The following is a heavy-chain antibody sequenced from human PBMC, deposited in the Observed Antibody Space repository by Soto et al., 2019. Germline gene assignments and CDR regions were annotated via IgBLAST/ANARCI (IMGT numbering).Heavy chain of an antibody. CDR3: ARVVGATPGAYYYYYYGMDV. J-gene: IGHJ6*02. D-gene: IGHD1-26*01. CDR2: ISSSSSYI. CDR1: GFTFSSYS. V-gene: IGHV3-21*01. Sequence: GGSLRLSCAASGFTFSSYSMNWVRQAPGKGLEWVSSISSSSSYIYYADSVKGRYTISRDNAKNSLYLQMNSLRAEDTAVYYCARVVGATPGAYYYYYYGMDVWGQGTTVTVSS.